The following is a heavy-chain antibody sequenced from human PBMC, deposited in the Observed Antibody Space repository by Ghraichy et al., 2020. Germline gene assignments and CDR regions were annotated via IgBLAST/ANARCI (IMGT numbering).Heavy chain of an antibody. J-gene: IGHJ6*02. V-gene: IGHV3-23*01. CDR2: ISVSTTSA. CDR3: AKGELLPVRLLDV. Sequence: GGSLRLSCATSGFTFDTFAMSWVRQAPGKGLEWVSSISVSTTSAYYADSVKGRFTVSRDNSKDTLYLQMNTLRAEDTAVYYCAKGELLPVRLLDVWGRGTTVIVSS. D-gene: IGHD1-14*01. CDR1: GFTFDTFA.